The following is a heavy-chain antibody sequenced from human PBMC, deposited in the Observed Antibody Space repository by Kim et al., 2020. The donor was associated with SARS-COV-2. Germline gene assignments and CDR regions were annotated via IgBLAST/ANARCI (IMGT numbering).Heavy chain of an antibody. CDR3: ARTNYYYMDV. Sequence: SETLSLTCTVSSGSISSGGYYWSWIRQHPGKGLEWIGYIYYSGSTYYNPSLKSRVTISADTSKNHQFSLKLSSVTATDTAVYYCARTNYYYMDVWGKGTTVTVSS. CDR1: SGSISSGGYY. V-gene: IGHV4-31*03. CDR2: IYYSGST. J-gene: IGHJ6*03.